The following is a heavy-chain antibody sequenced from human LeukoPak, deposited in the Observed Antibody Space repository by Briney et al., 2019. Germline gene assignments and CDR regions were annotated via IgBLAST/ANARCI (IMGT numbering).Heavy chain of an antibody. CDR2: IYYSGST. CDR1: GGSISSSSYY. Sequence: PSETLSLTCTVSGGSISSSSYYWGWIRQPPGKGLEWIGGIYYSGSTYYNPSLKSRVTISVDTSKNQFSLKLSSVTAADTAVYYCASSYNWNYPFDYWGQGTLVTVSS. CDR3: ASSYNWNYPFDY. V-gene: IGHV4-39*07. D-gene: IGHD1-7*01. J-gene: IGHJ4*02.